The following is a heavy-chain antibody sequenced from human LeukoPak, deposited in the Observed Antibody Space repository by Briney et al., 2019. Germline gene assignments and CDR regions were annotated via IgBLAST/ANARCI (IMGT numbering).Heavy chain of an antibody. D-gene: IGHD3-10*01. J-gene: IGHJ4*02. Sequence: GGSLRLSCAASGFTFSSYSMNWVRQAPGKGLEWVSSISSSSSYIYYADSVKGRFTISRDNSKNTLYLQMNSLRAEDTAVYYCAKTNVLLWFGTFDYWGQGTLVTVSS. CDR1: GFTFSSYS. CDR3: AKTNVLLWFGTFDY. V-gene: IGHV3-21*04. CDR2: ISSSSSYI.